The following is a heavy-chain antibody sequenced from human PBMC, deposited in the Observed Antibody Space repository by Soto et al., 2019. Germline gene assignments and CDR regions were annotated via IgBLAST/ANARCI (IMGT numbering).Heavy chain of an antibody. D-gene: IGHD1-1*01. Sequence: ALRLSCAASGFPFSSYAMHWVRQAPGKGLEWVAVISYDGSNKYYADSVKGRFTISRDNSKNTLYLQMNSLRAEDTAVYYCARIEELEPPDDAFDIWGQGTMVTVSS. CDR1: GFPFSSYA. CDR3: ARIEELEPPDDAFDI. V-gene: IGHV3-30-3*01. CDR2: ISYDGSNK. J-gene: IGHJ3*02.